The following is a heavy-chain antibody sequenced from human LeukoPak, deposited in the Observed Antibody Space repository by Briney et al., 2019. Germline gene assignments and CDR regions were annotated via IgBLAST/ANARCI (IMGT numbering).Heavy chain of an antibody. V-gene: IGHV3-74*01. CDR3: AREWIVVVPPAMTYYYNGMDV. D-gene: IGHD2-2*01. CDR1: GFTFSSYW. Sequence: GGSLRLSCAASGFTFSSYWMYWVRQAPGKGLVLVSRINSDGSSTSYADSVKGRFTISRDNAKNTLYLQMNSLRAEDTAVYYCAREWIVVVPPAMTYYYNGMDVWGQGTTVTVSS. CDR2: INSDGSST. J-gene: IGHJ6*02.